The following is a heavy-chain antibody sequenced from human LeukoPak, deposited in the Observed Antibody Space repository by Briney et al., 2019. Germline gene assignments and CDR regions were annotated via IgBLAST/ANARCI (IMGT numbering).Heavy chain of an antibody. CDR2: TYNSGNT. Sequence: KASETLSLTCSVSGGSISISDFYWNWICQLPGKGLEWIGYTYNSGNTYYNPSFGSRVTISTDTSMNQFFLKSHSVTAADTAVYYCARSSGWRDAFDFWGRGTMVTVSS. V-gene: IGHV4-31*03. J-gene: IGHJ3*01. D-gene: IGHD6-19*01. CDR3: ARSSGWRDAFDF. CDR1: GGSISISDFY.